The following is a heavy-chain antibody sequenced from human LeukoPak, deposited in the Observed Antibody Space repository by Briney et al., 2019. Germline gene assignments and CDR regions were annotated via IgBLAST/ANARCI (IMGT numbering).Heavy chain of an antibody. J-gene: IGHJ6*04. CDR1: GFTFSSYS. CDR2: ISSSSSYI. Sequence: GGSLRLSCAASGFTFSSYSMNWVRQAPGKGLEWVSSISSSSSYIYYADSVKGRFIISRDNAKNSLYLQMNSLRAEDTAVYYCAELGITMIGGVWGKGTTVTISS. D-gene: IGHD3-10*02. CDR3: AELGITMIGGV. V-gene: IGHV3-21*01.